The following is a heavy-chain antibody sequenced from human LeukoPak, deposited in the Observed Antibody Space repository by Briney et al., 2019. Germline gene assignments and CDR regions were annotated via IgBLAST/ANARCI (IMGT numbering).Heavy chain of an antibody. CDR1: GFTFSDYA. CDR3: VKRGRTSDYAYDY. V-gene: IGHV3-64D*06. D-gene: IGHD4-17*01. J-gene: IGHJ4*02. Sequence: GGSLRLSCSASGFTFSDYAMHRVRQAPGRGLQFVSAISSSGDYTSYSDSVKGRFTISRDNSKNTLHLQMSSLRPEDTAVYFCVKRGRTSDYAYDYWGQGSLVTVSS. CDR2: ISSSGDYT.